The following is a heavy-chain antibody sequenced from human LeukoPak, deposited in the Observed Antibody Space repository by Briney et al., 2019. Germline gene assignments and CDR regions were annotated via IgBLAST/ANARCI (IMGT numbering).Heavy chain of an antibody. V-gene: IGHV3-48*01. D-gene: IGHD3-10*01. CDR3: ARDGVYGSGNDRYYYYYFMDV. J-gene: IGHJ6*03. CDR1: GFTFSSYA. CDR2: ISSSSSII. Sequence: GGSLRLSCAASGFTFSSYAMNWVRQAPGKGLEWVSFISSSSSIIYYADSVRGRFTVSRDNANNSLFLQMSSLGAEDTAVYYCARDGVYGSGNDRYYYYYFMDVWGKGTTVTVSS.